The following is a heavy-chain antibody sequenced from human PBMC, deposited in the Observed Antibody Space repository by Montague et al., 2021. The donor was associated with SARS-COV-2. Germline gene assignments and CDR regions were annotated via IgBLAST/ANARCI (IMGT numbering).Heavy chain of an antibody. CDR3: ARLLRSCSNGVCLTYYYYSMDV. D-gene: IGHD2-8*01. CDR1: GVAELRRRS. CDR2: LHKKNN. Sequence: SETLSLTCNVSGVAELRRRSEEHTSELQSRSDLVCRLLHKKNNKXNPFLESRVTVSVDRSKNQVSLKLSSVTPADTAVYYCARLLRSCSNGVCLTYYYYSMDVWGQGTTVTVSS. J-gene: IGHJ6*02. V-gene: IGHV4-61*10.